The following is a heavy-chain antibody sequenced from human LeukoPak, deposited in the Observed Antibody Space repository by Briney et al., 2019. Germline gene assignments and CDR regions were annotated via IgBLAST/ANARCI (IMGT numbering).Heavy chain of an antibody. CDR1: GLTFSSYS. D-gene: IGHD5-18*01. CDR2: ISSSSSYI. J-gene: IGHJ4*02. V-gene: IGHV3-21*01. Sequence: GGSLRLSCAASGLTFSSYSMNWVRQAPGKGLEWVSSISSSSSYIYYADSVEGRFTISRDNAKNSLYLQMNSLRAEDTAVYYCARDLGTVDTAMVFWGQGTLVTVSS. CDR3: ARDLGTVDTAMVF.